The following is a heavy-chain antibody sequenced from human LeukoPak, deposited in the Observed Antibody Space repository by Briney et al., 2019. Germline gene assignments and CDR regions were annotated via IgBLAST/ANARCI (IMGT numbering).Heavy chain of an antibody. Sequence: GASVKVSCKASGYTFTSYDINWVRQATGHGLEWRGWMNPNSGNTGYAQKFQGRVTITRNTSISTAYMDLSSLRSDDTAVYYCARRAVAYYYYYYMDVWGKGTTVTVSS. CDR2: MNPNSGNT. J-gene: IGHJ6*03. CDR1: GYTFTSYD. V-gene: IGHV1-8*03. D-gene: IGHD6-19*01. CDR3: ARRAVAYYYYYYMDV.